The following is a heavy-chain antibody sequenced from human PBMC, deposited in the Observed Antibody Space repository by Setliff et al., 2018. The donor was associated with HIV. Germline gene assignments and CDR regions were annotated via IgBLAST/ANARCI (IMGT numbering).Heavy chain of an antibody. D-gene: IGHD3-22*01. Sequence: SETLSLPCTVSGGSISSNYWSWIRQPPGKGLEWIGYISYRGTTNYNPSLKSRVTILVDTSKKQFSLNLTSVTAADTAVYYCARVPIVVITNWYFDLWGRGALVTVSS. CDR2: ISYRGTT. V-gene: IGHV4-59*01. CDR1: GGSISSNY. J-gene: IGHJ2*01. CDR3: ARVPIVVITNWYFDL.